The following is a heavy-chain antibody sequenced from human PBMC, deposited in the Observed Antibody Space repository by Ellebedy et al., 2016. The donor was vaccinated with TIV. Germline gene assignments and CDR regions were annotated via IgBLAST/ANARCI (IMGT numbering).Heavy chain of an antibody. J-gene: IGHJ5*02. D-gene: IGHD3-16*01. CDR3: ARDRGVVMLYNWFDP. V-gene: IGHV3-30*03. CDR2: ISYDGSNK. CDR1: GFTFSSYG. Sequence: GESLKISCAASGFTFSSYGMHWVRQAPGKGLEWVAVISYDGSNKYYADSVKGRFTISRDNSKNTLYLQMNSLRAEDTAVYYCARDRGVVMLYNWFDPWGQGTLVTVSS.